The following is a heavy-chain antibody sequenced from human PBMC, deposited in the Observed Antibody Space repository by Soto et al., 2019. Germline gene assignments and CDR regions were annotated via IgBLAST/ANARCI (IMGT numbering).Heavy chain of an antibody. CDR2: ISSSSSTI. V-gene: IGHV3-48*01. CDR3: ARATYYYGSGSYSHYYYYMDV. Sequence: GSLRLSCAASGFTFSSYSMNWVRQAPGKGLEWVSYISSSSSTIYYADSVKGRFTISRDNAKNSLYLQMNSLRAEDTAVYYCARATYYYGSGSYSHYYYYMDVWGKGTTVTVSS. D-gene: IGHD3-10*01. CDR1: GFTFSSYS. J-gene: IGHJ6*03.